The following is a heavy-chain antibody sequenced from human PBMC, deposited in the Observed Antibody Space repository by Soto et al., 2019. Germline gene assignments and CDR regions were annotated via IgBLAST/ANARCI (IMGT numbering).Heavy chain of an antibody. CDR2: IKQDGSEK. CDR3: AGESPAYCCGDCYLGCEDNCFDC. V-gene: IGHV3-7*01. CDR1: GFTFSSYW. Sequence: EVQLVESGGGLVQPGGSLRLSCAASGFTFSSYWMSWVRQAPGKGLEWVANIKQDGSEKYYVDSVKGRFTISRDNAKNSLSLQIACLRAEGTAVYYCAGESPAYCCGDCYLGCEDNCFDCWGQGTLVTVSS. J-gene: IGHJ4*02. D-gene: IGHD2-21*01.